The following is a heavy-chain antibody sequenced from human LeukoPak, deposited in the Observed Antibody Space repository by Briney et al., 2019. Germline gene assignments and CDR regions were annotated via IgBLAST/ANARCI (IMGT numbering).Heavy chain of an antibody. J-gene: IGHJ6*03. CDR1: GFTFSSYW. D-gene: IGHD2-2*01. V-gene: IGHV3-7*04. CDR3: ARVVPAANAYYYYYYMDV. CDR2: IKQDGSEK. Sequence: GGSLRLSCAASGFTFSSYWMSWVRQAPGKGLEWVANIKQDGSEKYYVDSVKGRFTISRDNAKNSLYLQMNSLRAEDTAVYYCARVVPAANAYYYYYYMDVWGKGTTVTVSS.